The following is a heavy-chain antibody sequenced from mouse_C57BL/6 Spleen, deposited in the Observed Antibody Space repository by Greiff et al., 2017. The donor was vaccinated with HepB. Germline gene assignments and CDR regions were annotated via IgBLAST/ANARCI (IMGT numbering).Heavy chain of an antibody. D-gene: IGHD1-1*01. V-gene: IGHV1-81*01. Sequence: VQLQQSGAELARPGASVKLSCKASGYTFTSYGISWVKQRTGQGLEWIGEIYPRSGNTYYNEKFKGKATLTADKSSSTAYMALRSLTSEDSAVYFCARDRYGSSYYYFDYWGQGATLTVAS. CDR1: GYTFTSYG. J-gene: IGHJ2*01. CDR3: ARDRYGSSYYYFDY. CDR2: IYPRSGNT.